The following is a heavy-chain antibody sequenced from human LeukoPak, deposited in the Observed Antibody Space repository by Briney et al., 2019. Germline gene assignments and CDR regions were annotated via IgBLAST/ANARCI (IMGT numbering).Heavy chain of an antibody. D-gene: IGHD3-10*01. CDR1: GITLSNYG. CDR2: ISERGGST. CDR3: AKRGVVIQGVIIIGFHKEAYYFDC. V-gene: IGHV3-23*01. J-gene: IGHJ4*02. Sequence: PGGSLRLSCVVSGITLSNYGMSWVRQAPGKGLEWVSGISERGGSTNYADFVKGRFIISRDNSKNTMYLQMNSVRAEDTAVYFCAKRGVVIQGVIIIGFHKEAYYFDCWGQGILVTVSS.